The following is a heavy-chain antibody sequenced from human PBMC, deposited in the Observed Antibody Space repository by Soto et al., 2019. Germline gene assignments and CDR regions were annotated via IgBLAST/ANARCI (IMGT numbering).Heavy chain of an antibody. CDR2: VSYLGNT. Sequence: PSETLSLTCNISGGSISTYYWTWIRQSPGKGLEWIGYVSYLGNTNYNPSLKSRVTISVDTPKNQFSLNLGSVTAADTAMYYCASEGAGRAPINIWGQGTMVTVSS. D-gene: IGHD2-21*01. CDR1: GGSISTYY. J-gene: IGHJ3*02. CDR3: ASEGAGRAPINI. V-gene: IGHV4-59*01.